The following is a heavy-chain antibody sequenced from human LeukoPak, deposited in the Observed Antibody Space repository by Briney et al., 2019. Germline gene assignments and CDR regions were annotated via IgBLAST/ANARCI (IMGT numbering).Heavy chain of an antibody. D-gene: IGHD6-13*01. V-gene: IGHV4-39*07. J-gene: IGHJ5*02. Sequence: PSETLSLTCTVSGGSISSSSYYWGWIRQPPGKGLEWIGSIYYSGSTYYNPSLKSRVTISVDTSKNQFSLKLSSVTAADTAVYYCARTDGSSWYRSQNWFDPWGQGTLVTVSS. CDR3: ARTDGSSWYRSQNWFDP. CDR1: GGSISSSSYY. CDR2: IYYSGST.